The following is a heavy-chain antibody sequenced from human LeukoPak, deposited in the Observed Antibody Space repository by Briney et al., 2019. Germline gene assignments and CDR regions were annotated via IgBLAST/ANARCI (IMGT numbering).Heavy chain of an antibody. D-gene: IGHD6-13*01. CDR2: ISSSSSYI. Sequence: GGSLRLSCAASGFTFSSYSMNWVRQAPGKGLEWVSSISSSSSYIYYADSVKGRFTISRDNAKNLLYLQMNSLRAEDTAVYYCARDLDSSSWYGGGDYWGQGTLVTVSS. CDR3: ARDLDSSSWYGGGDY. CDR1: GFTFSSYS. V-gene: IGHV3-21*01. J-gene: IGHJ4*02.